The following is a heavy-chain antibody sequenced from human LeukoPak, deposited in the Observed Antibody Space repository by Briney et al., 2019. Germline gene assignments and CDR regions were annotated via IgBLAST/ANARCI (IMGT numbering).Heavy chain of an antibody. D-gene: IGHD3-9*01. CDR1: GFTFSTYG. Sequence: GSLRLSCVASGFTFSTYGMNWVRQAPGKGLEWISYISSSGTTIFYADSVKGRFTISRDNAKNSLYLQMNSLRAEDTAIYYCARDHYDILTGARFDYWGQGTLVTVSS. CDR3: ARDHYDILTGARFDY. V-gene: IGHV3-48*03. CDR2: ISSSGTTI. J-gene: IGHJ4*02.